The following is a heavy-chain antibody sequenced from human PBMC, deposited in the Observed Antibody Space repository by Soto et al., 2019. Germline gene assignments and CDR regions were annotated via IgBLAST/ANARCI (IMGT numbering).Heavy chain of an antibody. J-gene: IGHJ4*02. CDR3: VKDISFDPSPYNY. V-gene: IGHV3-23*01. CDR2: LSGDGTTT. D-gene: IGHD3-10*01. CDR1: GFTFSTYG. Sequence: GGSLRLSCTASGFTFSTYGMSWVRQAPGKGLEWVSSLSGDGTTTYYIDSVKGRFTISRDNSRNTLSLQMNSLRTEDTAVYYCVKDISFDPSPYNYWGQGILVTVSS.